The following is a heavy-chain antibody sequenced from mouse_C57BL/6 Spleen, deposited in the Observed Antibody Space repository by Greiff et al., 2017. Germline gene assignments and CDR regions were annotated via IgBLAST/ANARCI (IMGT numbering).Heavy chain of an antibody. J-gene: IGHJ2*01. CDR3: VREGYSNHFDY. D-gene: IGHD2-5*01. V-gene: IGHV10-1*01. CDR2: IRSKSNNYAT. Sequence: EVKLMESGGGLVQPKGSLKLSCAASGFSFNTYAMNWVRQAPGKGLEWVARIRSKSNNYATYYADSVKDRFTISRDDSESMLYLQMNNLKTEDTAMYYCVREGYSNHFDYWGQGTTLTVSS. CDR1: GFSFNTYA.